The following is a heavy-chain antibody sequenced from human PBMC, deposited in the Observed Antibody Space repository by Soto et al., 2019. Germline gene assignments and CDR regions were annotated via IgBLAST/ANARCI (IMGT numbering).Heavy chain of an antibody. CDR3: ARKRRDSSSWYSWFDP. J-gene: IGHJ5*02. V-gene: IGHV1-8*01. Sequence: QVQLVQSGAEVKKPGASVKVSCKASGYTFTSYDFNWVRQATGQGLEWMGWMNPNSGNTGSAQKFQGRVTMTRNTSISTAYMELTSLRPEDTAVYYCARKRRDSSSWYSWFDPCGQGTLVTVSS. D-gene: IGHD6-13*01. CDR2: MNPNSGNT. CDR1: GYTFTSYD.